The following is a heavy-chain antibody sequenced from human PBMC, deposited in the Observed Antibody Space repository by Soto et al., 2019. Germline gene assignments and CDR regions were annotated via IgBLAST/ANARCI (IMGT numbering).Heavy chain of an antibody. Sequence: QVQLVESGGGVVQPGRSLRLSCAASGFTFSSYGMHWVRQAPGKGLEWVAVISYDGSNKYYADSVKGRFTISRDNSKNTLYLQMNSLRAEDTAVYYCAKDNSALFDYWGQGTLVTVSS. J-gene: IGHJ4*02. D-gene: IGHD6-13*01. CDR3: AKDNSALFDY. CDR1: GFTFSSYG. CDR2: ISYDGSNK. V-gene: IGHV3-30*18.